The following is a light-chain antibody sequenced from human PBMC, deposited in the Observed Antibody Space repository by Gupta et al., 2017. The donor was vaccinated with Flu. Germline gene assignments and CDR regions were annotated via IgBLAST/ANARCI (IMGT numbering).Light chain of an antibody. J-gene: IGLJ1*01. CDR2: EGN. CDR1: SRDIGSNNY. Sequence: QSALTQPPSASGSPGPSVAISCTGTSRDIGSNNYVSWYQQHPGKAPKLMIDEGNKRPSGVPDGFSGSKSGNTASLTVAGREAEDEDDYYCGADGSNDVFGTGTKVTVL. V-gene: IGLV2-8*01. CDR3: GADGSNDV.